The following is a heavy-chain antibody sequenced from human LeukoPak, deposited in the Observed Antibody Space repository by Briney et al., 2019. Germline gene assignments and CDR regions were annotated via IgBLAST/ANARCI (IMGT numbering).Heavy chain of an antibody. V-gene: IGHV3-23*01. CDR2: ISGSGGFT. Sequence: GGSLRLSCAASGFTFSSYAMSWVRQAPGKGLEWVSGISGSGGFTYYADSVKGRITISRDNSKNTLYLQMNSLRAEDTAVYYCAKDYMGGSWITSFDYWGQGTLVTVSS. D-gene: IGHD3-16*01. CDR3: AKDYMGGSWITSFDY. CDR1: GFTFSSYA. J-gene: IGHJ4*02.